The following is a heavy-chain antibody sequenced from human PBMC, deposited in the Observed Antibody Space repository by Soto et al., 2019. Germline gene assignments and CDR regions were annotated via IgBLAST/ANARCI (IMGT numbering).Heavy chain of an antibody. V-gene: IGHV2-5*02. CDR2: IYWDDDK. CDR3: AQGYGSGSYYPFDY. CDR1: GFSLSTSGVG. D-gene: IGHD3-10*01. Sequence: QITLKESGPTLVKPTQTLTLTCTFSGFSLSTSGVGVGWIRQPPGKALEWLALIYWDDDKRYSPSLKSRLTITKDTSKNQVVLTMTNMDPVDTATYYYAQGYGSGSYYPFDYWGQGTLVTVSS. J-gene: IGHJ4*02.